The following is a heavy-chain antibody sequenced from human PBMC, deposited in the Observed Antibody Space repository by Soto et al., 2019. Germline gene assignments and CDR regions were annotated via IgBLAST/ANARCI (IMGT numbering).Heavy chain of an antibody. CDR1: GGTFSSYA. V-gene: IGHV1-69*06. CDR3: ARLNYYGSGSYSHYYYYYGMDV. CDR2: IIPIFGTA. D-gene: IGHD3-10*01. Sequence: RASVKVSCKASGGTFSSYAISWVRQAPGQGLEWMGGIIPIFGTANYAQKFQGRVTITADKSTSTAYMELSSLRSEDTAVYYCARLNYYGSGSYSHYYYYYGMDVWGQGTTVTVSS. J-gene: IGHJ6*02.